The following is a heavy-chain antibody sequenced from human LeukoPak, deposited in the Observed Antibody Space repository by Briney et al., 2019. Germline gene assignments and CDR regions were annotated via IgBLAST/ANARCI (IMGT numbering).Heavy chain of an antibody. CDR3: AKDDSVVNDILTGYYDFDY. V-gene: IGHV3-33*06. Sequence: PGGSLRLSCAASGFTFSSYGMHWVRQAPGKGLEWVAVICYDGSNKYYADSVKGRFTISRDNSKNTLYLQMNRLRAEDTAVYYCAKDDSVVNDILTGYYDFDYWGQGTLVTVSS. CDR1: GFTFSSYG. CDR2: ICYDGSNK. D-gene: IGHD3-9*01. J-gene: IGHJ4*02.